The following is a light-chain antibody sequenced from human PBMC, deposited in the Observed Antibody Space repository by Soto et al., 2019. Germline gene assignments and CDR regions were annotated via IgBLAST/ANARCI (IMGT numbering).Light chain of an antibody. CDR1: QSINDW. J-gene: IGKJ1*01. Sequence: DIPMTQSPSTLSASVGDRVAITCRASQSINDWLAWYQQKPGKAPTLLIYKASTLKSGVPSRFSGSGSGTEFTLTISSLQPDDFATYYCQQHRGAFGQGTKVE. CDR3: QQHRGA. CDR2: KAS. V-gene: IGKV1-5*03.